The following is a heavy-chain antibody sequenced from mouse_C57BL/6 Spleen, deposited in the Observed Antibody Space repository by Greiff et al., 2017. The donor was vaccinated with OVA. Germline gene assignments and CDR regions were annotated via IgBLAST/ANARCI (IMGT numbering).Heavy chain of an antibody. V-gene: IGHV5-16*01. CDR1: GFTFSDYY. CDR3: AREIYYGSSYWYFDV. Sequence: EVQLVESEGGLVQPGRSMKLSCTASGFTFSDYYMAWVRQVPEKGLEWVANINYDGSSTYYLDSLKSRFIISRDNAKNILYLQMSSLKSEDTATYYCAREIYYGSSYWYFDVWGTGTTVTVSS. D-gene: IGHD1-1*01. CDR2: INYDGSST. J-gene: IGHJ1*03.